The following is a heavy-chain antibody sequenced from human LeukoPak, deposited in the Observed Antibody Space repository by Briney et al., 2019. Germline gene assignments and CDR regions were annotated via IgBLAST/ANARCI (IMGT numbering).Heavy chain of an antibody. J-gene: IGHJ4*02. CDR2: IYHSGST. Sequence: SETLSLTCTVSGGSINSYYWSWIRQPPGKGLEWIGYIYHSGSTYYNPSLKSRVTISVDRSKNQFSLKLSSVTAADTAVYYCARARPGEYYDSTGHFDYWGQGTLVTVSS. CDR1: GGSINSYY. D-gene: IGHD3-22*01. V-gene: IGHV4-59*12. CDR3: ARARPGEYYDSTGHFDY.